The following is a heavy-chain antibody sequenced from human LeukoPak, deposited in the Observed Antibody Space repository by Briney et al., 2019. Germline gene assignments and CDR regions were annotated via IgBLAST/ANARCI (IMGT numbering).Heavy chain of an antibody. Sequence: SETLSLTCAVYGGPFSGYYWSWIRQPPGKGLEWIGEINHSGSTNYNPSLKSRVTISVDSDSSKNHFSLKLSSVTAADPAVYYCARGYCSSTSCYALGFDYWGQGTLVTVSS. J-gene: IGHJ4*02. CDR2: INHSGST. D-gene: IGHD2-2*01. CDR1: GGPFSGYY. V-gene: IGHV4-34*01. CDR3: ARGYCSSTSCYALGFDY.